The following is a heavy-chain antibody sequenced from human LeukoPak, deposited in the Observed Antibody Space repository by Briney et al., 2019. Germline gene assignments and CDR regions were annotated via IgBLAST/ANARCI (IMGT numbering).Heavy chain of an antibody. D-gene: IGHD2-21*01. CDR1: GLSFSNFW. Sequence: GGSLRLSCAVSGLSFSNFWMSWVRQAPEKGLEWVAHIKQDGSKNQYVDSVKGRFTISRDNVENALYLQMIRLTVDDRAIYYCAAVPADRCDGDPCYPVFEYWGRGVLVTVSS. CDR2: IKQDGSKN. CDR3: AAVPADRCDGDPCYPVFEY. V-gene: IGHV3-7*01. J-gene: IGHJ4*02.